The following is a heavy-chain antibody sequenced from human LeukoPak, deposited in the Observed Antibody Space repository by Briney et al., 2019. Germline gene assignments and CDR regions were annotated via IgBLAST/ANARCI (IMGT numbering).Heavy chain of an antibody. D-gene: IGHD3-3*01. CDR2: IWFDGSSK. V-gene: IGHV3-33*01. J-gene: IGHJ4*02. Sequence: GGSLRLSCAVSGFTLSSYGMHWVRQAPGKGLEWVAVIWFDGSSKYYAASVKGRFTISRDSSENTLYLQMNSLRAEDTSVYFCARGGYDLWSGYRIDYWGQVTLVTVSS. CDR3: ARGGYDLWSGYRIDY. CDR1: GFTLSSYG.